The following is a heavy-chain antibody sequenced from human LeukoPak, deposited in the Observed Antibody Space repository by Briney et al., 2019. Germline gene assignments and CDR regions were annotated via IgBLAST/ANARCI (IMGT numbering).Heavy chain of an antibody. CDR1: GGSFSGYY. J-gene: IGHJ5*02. CDR3: ARGSKMLGYNWFDP. D-gene: IGHD1-26*01. CDR2: INHSGST. Sequence: PSETLSLTCAVYGGSFSGYYWYWIRQPPGKGLEWIGEINHSGSTNYIPSLKSRVTISVDTSKNQFSLKLSSVTGADTAVYYCARGSKMLGYNWFDPWGQGTLVTVSS. V-gene: IGHV4-34*01.